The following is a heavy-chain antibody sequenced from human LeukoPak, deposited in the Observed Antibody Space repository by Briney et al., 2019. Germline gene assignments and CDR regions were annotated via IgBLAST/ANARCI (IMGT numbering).Heavy chain of an antibody. CDR1: GGSISRSNYY. J-gene: IGHJ4*02. CDR3: ASGYYGSGSYYFFDY. V-gene: IGHV4-39*07. D-gene: IGHD3-10*01. CDR2: IYYSGST. Sequence: PSETLSLTCTVSGGSISRSNYYWDWIRQPPGKGLEWIGSIYYSGSTYYNPSLKSRVTISVNTSKNQFSLKLSSVTAADTAVYYCASGYYGSGSYYFFDYWGQGTLVTVSS.